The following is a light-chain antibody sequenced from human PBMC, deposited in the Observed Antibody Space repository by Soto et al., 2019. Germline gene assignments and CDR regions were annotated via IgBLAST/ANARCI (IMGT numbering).Light chain of an antibody. CDR3: CSYAGSSTSYV. J-gene: IGLJ1*01. CDR1: SSDVGSYNL. V-gene: IGLV2-23*02. CDR2: EVS. Sequence: QSALTQPASVSGSPGQSITISCTGTSSDVGSYNLVSWYQQHPGKAPKLMIYEVSKRPSGVSNRFSGSKSGNTASLTISGLQAEDEADYYCCSYAGSSTSYVFGTGT.